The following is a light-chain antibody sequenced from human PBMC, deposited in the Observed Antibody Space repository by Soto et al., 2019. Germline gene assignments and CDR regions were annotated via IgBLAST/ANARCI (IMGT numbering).Light chain of an antibody. CDR2: DVT. Sequence: QSVLTQPAPVSGAPGQSLTISCTGNSSDFGGYNYVSWYQQHPVKAPKLMIYDVTNRPSGVSDRFSGSKSGNTASLTISGLQAEDEADYYCSSYTSSSTPYVFGTGTKVTVL. J-gene: IGLJ1*01. CDR3: SSYTSSSTPYV. V-gene: IGLV2-14*01. CDR1: SSDFGGYNY.